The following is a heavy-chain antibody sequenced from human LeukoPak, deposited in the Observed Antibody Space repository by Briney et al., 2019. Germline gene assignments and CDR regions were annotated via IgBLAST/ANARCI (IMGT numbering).Heavy chain of an antibody. Sequence: GGSLRLSCAGSGFMFDNYAMNWVRQAPGRGLEWVSVITGLGGGTYYAESVEGRFTVSRDNSKNRVYLQMNSLRVDDTAVYYCAKDGRSTLPYYFDSWGQGTLVTVAS. J-gene: IGHJ4*02. V-gene: IGHV3-23*01. CDR3: AKDGRSTLPYYFDS. CDR1: GFMFDNYA. CDR2: ITGLGGGT. D-gene: IGHD2-2*01.